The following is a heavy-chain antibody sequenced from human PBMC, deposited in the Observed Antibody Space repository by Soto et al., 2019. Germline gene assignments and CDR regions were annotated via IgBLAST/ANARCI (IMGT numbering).Heavy chain of an antibody. V-gene: IGHV1-69*02. J-gene: IGHJ4*02. CDR1: GGTFSSYT. Sequence: SVKVSCKASGGTFSSYTISWVRQAPGQGLEWMGRIIPILGIANYAQKFQGRVTITADKSTSTAYMELSSLRSEDTAVYYCAIYTTGIAAAYYFDYWGQGTLVTVSS. D-gene: IGHD6-13*01. CDR2: IIPILGIA. CDR3: AIYTTGIAAAYYFDY.